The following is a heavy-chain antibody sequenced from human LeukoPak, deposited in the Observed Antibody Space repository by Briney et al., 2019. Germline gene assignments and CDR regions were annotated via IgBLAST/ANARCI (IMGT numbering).Heavy chain of an antibody. V-gene: IGHV3-7*05. CDR1: GFTFSSYW. CDR2: IEQDGSEK. CDR3: ARDRGYSTFDI. Sequence: GGSLRLSCAASGFTFSSYWMAWVRQAPGKGLEWVANIEQDGSEKNYVDSVKGRFIISRDNAKNSLCLQMSSLRAEDTAVYYCARDRGYSTFDIWGQGTMVTVS. D-gene: IGHD5-18*01. J-gene: IGHJ3*02.